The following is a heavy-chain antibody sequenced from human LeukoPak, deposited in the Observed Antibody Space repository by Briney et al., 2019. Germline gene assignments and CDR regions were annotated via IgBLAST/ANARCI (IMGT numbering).Heavy chain of an antibody. CDR2: IYHSGST. J-gene: IGHJ4*02. CDR1: GGSISSYY. V-gene: IGHV4-38-2*02. D-gene: IGHD2-21*02. CDR3: ARGAYCGGDCYSDY. Sequence: SETLSLACTVSGGSISSYYWSWIRQPPGKGLEWIGSIYHSGSTYYNPSLKSRVTISVDTSKNQFSLKLSSVTAADTAVYYCARGAYCGGDCYSDYWGQGTLVTVSS.